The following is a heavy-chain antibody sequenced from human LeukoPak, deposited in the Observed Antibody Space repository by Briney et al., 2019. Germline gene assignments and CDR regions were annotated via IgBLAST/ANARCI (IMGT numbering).Heavy chain of an antibody. CDR2: IYYSGGT. CDR3: ARDQEGYGIDI. J-gene: IGHJ3*02. D-gene: IGHD5-18*01. Sequence: SETLSLTCTVSGGSISSYYWSWIRQPPGKGLEWIGYIYYSGGTTYSPSLQSRVTMSVDTSKNQFSLKLRSVAAADTAVYYCARDQEGYGIDIWGQGTMVTVSS. CDR1: GGSISSYY. V-gene: IGHV4-59*01.